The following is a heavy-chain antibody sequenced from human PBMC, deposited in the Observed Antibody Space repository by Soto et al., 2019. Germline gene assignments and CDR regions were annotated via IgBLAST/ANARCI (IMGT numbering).Heavy chain of an antibody. CDR1: GGSISSYY. CDR2: IYYSGST. D-gene: IGHD4-17*01. J-gene: IGHJ4*02. Sequence: SETLSLTCTVSGGSISSYYWSWIRQPPGKGLEWIGYIYYSGSTNYNPSLKSRVTISVDTSKNQFSLKLSSVTAADTAVYYCAGGDDYGDHENYWGQGTLVTVSS. V-gene: IGHV4-59*01. CDR3: AGGDDYGDHENY.